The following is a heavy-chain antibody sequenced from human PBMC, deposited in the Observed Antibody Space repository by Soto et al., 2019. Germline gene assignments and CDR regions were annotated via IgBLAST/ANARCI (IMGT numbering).Heavy chain of an antibody. Sequence: EAQLVESGGGLAQPGRSLRLSCAASGFTFDDYAMHWVRQAPGKGLEWVSGITWNNVIIGYAASVMGRFTISRDNANNSLYLHLDSLRAEDTALYYCATTSWTSDAFDLWGQGTTVTVSS. CDR1: GFTFDDYA. CDR3: ATTSWTSDAFDL. D-gene: IGHD5-12*01. CDR2: ITWNNVII. J-gene: IGHJ3*01. V-gene: IGHV3-9*01.